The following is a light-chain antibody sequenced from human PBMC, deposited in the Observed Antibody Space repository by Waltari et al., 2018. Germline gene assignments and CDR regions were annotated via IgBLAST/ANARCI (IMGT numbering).Light chain of an antibody. CDR3: QQYNSYSFT. J-gene: IGKJ3*01. CDR2: TAS. CDR1: QSISSW. V-gene: IGKV1-5*03. Sequence: DIQMTQSPSTPSASVGDRVTITCRASQSISSWLAWYQQKPGKSPKLLIYTASSVESGVPSRVSGSGSGTEVTLTISSLQPDDFATYYGQQYNSYSFTFGPGTKVDIK.